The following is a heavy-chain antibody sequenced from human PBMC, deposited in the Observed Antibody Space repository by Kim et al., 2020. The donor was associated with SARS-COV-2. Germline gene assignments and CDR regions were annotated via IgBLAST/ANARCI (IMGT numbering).Heavy chain of an antibody. D-gene: IGHD5-18*01. CDR1: GGSISSYY. V-gene: IGHV4-59*01. Sequence: SETLSLTCTVSGGSISSYYWSWIRQPPGKGLEWIGYIYYSGSTNYNPSLKSRVTISVDTSKNQFSLKLSSVTAADTAVYYCARARYSYGYYYYGMDVWGQGTTVTVSS. CDR3: ARARYSYGYYYYGMDV. J-gene: IGHJ6*02. CDR2: IYYSGST.